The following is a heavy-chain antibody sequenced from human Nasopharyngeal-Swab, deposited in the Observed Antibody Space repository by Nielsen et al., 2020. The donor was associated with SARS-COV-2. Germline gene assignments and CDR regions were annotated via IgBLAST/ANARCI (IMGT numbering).Heavy chain of an antibody. CDR1: GFTFSSYS. CDR2: ISSSSSYI. J-gene: IGHJ4*02. Sequence: GGSLRLSCAASGFTFSSYSMNWVRQAPGNGLAWVSSISSSSSYIYYAYSVKGRFTISRDNAKNSLYLQMNSLSAEDMAVYYCARDPLAVAGIGEVVDYWGQGTLVTVSS. CDR3: ARDPLAVAGIGEVVDY. D-gene: IGHD6-19*01. V-gene: IGHV3-21*01.